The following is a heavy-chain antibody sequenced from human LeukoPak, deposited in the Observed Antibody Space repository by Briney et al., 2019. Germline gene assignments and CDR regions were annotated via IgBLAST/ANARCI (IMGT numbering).Heavy chain of an antibody. CDR3: ATFETRGPGDFDK. D-gene: IGHD3-10*01. CDR1: GSIFNSRS. J-gene: IGHJ4*02. Sequence: PGGSLRLSCEGSGSIFNSRSMNWVRQTPGRGLEWVSSISSDSRYIFYGESVKGRFTISRDGAKNSVYLQMNNLRAEDTAVYYCATFETRGPGDFDKWGQGTLVAVSS. V-gene: IGHV3-21*04. CDR2: ISSDSRYI.